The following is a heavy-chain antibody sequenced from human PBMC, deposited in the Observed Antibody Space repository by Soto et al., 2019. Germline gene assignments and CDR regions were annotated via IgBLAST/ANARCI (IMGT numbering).Heavy chain of an antibody. CDR2: MNPNSGNT. V-gene: IGHV1-8*01. D-gene: IGHD3-10*01. CDR1: GYTFTSYD. J-gene: IGHJ5*02. CDR3: ARTDGISVVQGAKGKYNWFDP. Sequence: QVQLVQSGAEVKKPGASVKVSCKASGYTFTSYDINWVRQATGQGLEWMGWMNPNSGNTGYAQKFQGRVTMTRNTSISTAYMELSSLRSEDTAVYYCARTDGISVVQGAKGKYNWFDPWGQGTLVTVSS.